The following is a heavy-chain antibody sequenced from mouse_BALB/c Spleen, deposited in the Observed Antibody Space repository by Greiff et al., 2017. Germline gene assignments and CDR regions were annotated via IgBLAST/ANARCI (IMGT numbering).Heavy chain of an antibody. CDR1: GFTFTDYY. CDR2: IRNKANGYTT. Sequence: EVQRVESGGGLVQPGGSLRLSCATSGFTFTDYYMSWVRQPPGKALEWLGFIRNKANGYTTEYSASVKGRFTISRDNSQSILYLQMNTLRAEDSATYYCARDEATMITGFAYWGQGTLVTVSA. J-gene: IGHJ3*01. D-gene: IGHD2-4*01. V-gene: IGHV7-3*02. CDR3: ARDEATMITGFAY.